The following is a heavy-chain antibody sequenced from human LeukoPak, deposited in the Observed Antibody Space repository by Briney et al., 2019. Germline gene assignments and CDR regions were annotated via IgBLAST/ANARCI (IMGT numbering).Heavy chain of an antibody. CDR3: ARERSGGSGYYDY. D-gene: IGHD3-22*01. Sequence: GGSLRLSCAASGFTVSSNHMSWVRQAPGKGLEWVSVIYSGGSTYYADSVKGRFTISRDNSKNTLYLQMNSLRAEDTAVYYCARERSGGSGYYDYWGQGTLVTVSS. CDR1: GFTVSSNH. V-gene: IGHV3-53*01. J-gene: IGHJ4*02. CDR2: IYSGGST.